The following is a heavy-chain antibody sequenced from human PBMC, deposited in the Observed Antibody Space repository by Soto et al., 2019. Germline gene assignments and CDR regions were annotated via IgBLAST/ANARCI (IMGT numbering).Heavy chain of an antibody. J-gene: IGHJ4*02. CDR2: ISGSGGST. V-gene: IGHV3-23*01. CDR1: GFTLSSYA. D-gene: IGHD3-22*01. CDR3: ANSLYDSSGYYWDY. Sequence: GGSLRLSCAASGFTLSSYAMSWVRQAPGKGLEWVSAISGSGGSTYYADSVKGRFTISRDNSKNTLYLQMNSLRAEDTAVYYCANSLYDSSGYYWDYWGQGTLVTVSS.